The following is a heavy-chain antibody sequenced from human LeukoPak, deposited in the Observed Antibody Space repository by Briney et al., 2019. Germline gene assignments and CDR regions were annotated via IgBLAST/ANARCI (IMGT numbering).Heavy chain of an antibody. CDR3: AKARGYSYGAFDY. J-gene: IGHJ4*02. D-gene: IGHD5-18*01. Sequence: PGRSLRLSCAASGFTFDDYAMHWARQAPGKGLEWVSGISWNSGSIGYADSVKGRFTISRDNAKNSLYLQMNSLRAEDTALYYCAKARGYSYGAFDYWGQGTLVTVSS. CDR2: ISWNSGSI. CDR1: GFTFDDYA. V-gene: IGHV3-9*01.